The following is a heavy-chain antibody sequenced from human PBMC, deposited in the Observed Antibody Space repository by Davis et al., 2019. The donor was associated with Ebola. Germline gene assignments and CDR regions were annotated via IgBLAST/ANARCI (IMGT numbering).Heavy chain of an antibody. CDR1: GFTVSSNH. J-gene: IGHJ4*02. CDR2: IYESGST. CDR3: TGTTVTTSPFDF. D-gene: IGHD4-17*01. Sequence: GSLRLSCAASGFTVSSNHMSWVRQAPGKGLEWIGNIYESGSTYYNPSLKSRVTISVDTSKNQFSLRLSSLTAADTAVYYCTGTTVTTSPFDFWGQGTLVTVSS. V-gene: IGHV4-59*04.